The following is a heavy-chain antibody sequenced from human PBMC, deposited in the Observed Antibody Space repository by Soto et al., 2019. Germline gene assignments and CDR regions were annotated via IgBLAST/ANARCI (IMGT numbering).Heavy chain of an antibody. CDR3: ARDSTVTHSYCDY. J-gene: IGHJ4*02. D-gene: IGHD4-17*01. CDR2: IYYSGST. CDR1: GGSISSYY. Sequence: SETLSLTCTVSGGSISSYYWSWIRQPPGKGLEWIGYIYYSGSTNYNPSLKSRVTISVDTSKNQFSLKLSSVTAADTAVYYCARDSTVTHSYCDYWGQGTLVTV. V-gene: IGHV4-59*01.